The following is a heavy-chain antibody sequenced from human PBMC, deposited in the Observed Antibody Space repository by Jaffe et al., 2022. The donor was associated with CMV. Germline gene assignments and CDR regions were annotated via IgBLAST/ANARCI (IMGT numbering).Heavy chain of an antibody. V-gene: IGHV3-9*01. CDR3: AKALEYDSSGYVAS. CDR2: ISWNSGSI. CDR1: GFTFDDYA. J-gene: IGHJ4*02. D-gene: IGHD3-22*01. Sequence: EVQLVESGGGLVQPGRSLRLSCAASGFTFDDYAMHWVRQAPGKGLEWVSAISWNSGSIAYADSVKGRFTISRDNAKNSLYLQMNSLRAEDTALYYCAKALEYDSSGYVASWGQGTLVTVSS.